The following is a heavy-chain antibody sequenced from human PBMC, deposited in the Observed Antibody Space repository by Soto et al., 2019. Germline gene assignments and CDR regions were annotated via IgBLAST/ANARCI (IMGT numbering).Heavy chain of an antibody. CDR1: GFTFSDHY. Sequence: EVQLVESGGGLVQPGGTLRLSCAASGFTFSDHYMDWVRQAPGKGLEWVGRIRNKANSYSKEYAASVKGRFTISRDDSQNSLFLQMNSLKTEDTAVYYCTRVRLRAGGGRPFAYWGQGTLVTVSS. J-gene: IGHJ4*02. D-gene: IGHD3-16*01. CDR3: TRVRLRAGGGRPFAY. V-gene: IGHV3-72*01. CDR2: IRNKANSYSK.